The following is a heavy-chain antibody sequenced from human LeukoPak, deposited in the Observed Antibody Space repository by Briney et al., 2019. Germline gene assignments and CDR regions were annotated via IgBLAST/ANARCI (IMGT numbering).Heavy chain of an antibody. CDR2: ISWNSGSI. V-gene: IGHV3-9*01. CDR3: ARDTVVVPATFDC. CDR1: GFTFEDYA. Sequence: PGRSLRLSCAASGFTFEDYAMHWVRQAPGKGLEWVSGISWNSGSIGYADSVKGRFTISRDNAKNSLYLQMNSLRAEDRAMYYCARDTVVVPATFDCWGQGALVSVSS. D-gene: IGHD2-2*01. J-gene: IGHJ4*02.